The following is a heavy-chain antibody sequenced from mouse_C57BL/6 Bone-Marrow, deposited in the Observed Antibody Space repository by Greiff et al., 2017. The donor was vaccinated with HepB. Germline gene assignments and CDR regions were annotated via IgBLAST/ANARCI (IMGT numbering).Heavy chain of an antibody. V-gene: IGHV1-26*01. CDR1: GYTFTDYY. CDR2: INPNNGGT. Sequence: EVQLQQSGPELVKPGASVKISCKASGYTFTDYYMNWVKQSHGKSLEWIGDINPNNGGTSYNQKFKGKATLTVDKSSSTAYMELRSLTSEDSAVYYCARYLFDAMDYWGQGTSVTVSS. D-gene: IGHD2-3*01. CDR3: ARYLFDAMDY. J-gene: IGHJ4*01.